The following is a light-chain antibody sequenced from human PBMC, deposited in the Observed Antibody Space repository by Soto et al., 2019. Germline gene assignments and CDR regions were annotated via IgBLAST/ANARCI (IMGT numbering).Light chain of an antibody. V-gene: IGKV3-15*01. CDR3: QQGRT. CDR2: GAS. CDR1: QSVRSN. Sequence: EIVMPQSPATLSVSPGERATLSCRASQSVRSNLAWYQQKPGQAPRLLIYGASTRATGIPARFSGSGSGTEFTLTISSLQSEDFAVYYCQQGRTFGQGTKVEIK. J-gene: IGKJ1*01.